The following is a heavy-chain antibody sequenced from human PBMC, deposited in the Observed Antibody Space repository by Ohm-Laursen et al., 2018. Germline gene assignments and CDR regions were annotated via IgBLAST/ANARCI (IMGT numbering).Heavy chain of an antibody. D-gene: IGHD2-21*02. J-gene: IGHJ4*02. CDR2: INPNSGGT. Sequence: GSSVKVSCKASGYTFTGYYMHWVRQAPGQGLEWMGWINPNSGGTNYAQKFQGRVTMTRDTSISTAYMELSRLRSDDTAVYYCARTGRAVVTAIYFWGQGTLVTVSS. V-gene: IGHV1-2*02. CDR1: GYTFTGYY. CDR3: ARTGRAVVTAIYF.